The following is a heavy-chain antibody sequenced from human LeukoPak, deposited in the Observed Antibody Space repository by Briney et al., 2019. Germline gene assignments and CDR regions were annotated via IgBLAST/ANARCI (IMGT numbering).Heavy chain of an antibody. V-gene: IGHV3-9*03. CDR1: GFTFDDYA. CDR2: ISWNSGSI. J-gene: IGHJ3*02. D-gene: IGHD3-22*01. Sequence: GRSLRLSCAASGFTFDDYAMHWVRQAPGKGLEWVSGISWNSGSIGYADSVKGRFTISRDNAKNSLYLQTNSLRAEDMALYYCAKDMGDYYDSSGLTYAFDIWGQGTMVTVSS. CDR3: AKDMGDYYDSSGLTYAFDI.